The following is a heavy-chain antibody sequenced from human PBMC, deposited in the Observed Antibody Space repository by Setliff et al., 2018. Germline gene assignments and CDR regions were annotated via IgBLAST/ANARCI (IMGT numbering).Heavy chain of an antibody. Sequence: GGSLRLSCAASGFIFRSYAMYWVRQAPGKGLEWVSSISGSASSTYYADSVKGRFTISRDNSKNTLFLQMNSLRAEDTAVYYCARDGGEYWGQGTLVTVSS. V-gene: IGHV3-23*01. J-gene: IGHJ4*02. CDR3: ARDGGEY. CDR1: GFIFRSYA. CDR2: ISGSASST. D-gene: IGHD3-16*01.